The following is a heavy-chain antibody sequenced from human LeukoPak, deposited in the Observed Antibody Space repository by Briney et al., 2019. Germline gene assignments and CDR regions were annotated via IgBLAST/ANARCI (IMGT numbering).Heavy chain of an antibody. Sequence: GASVKVSCKVSGYTLTELSMHWVRQAPGKGLEWMGGFDPEDGETIYAQKFQGRVTMTEDTSTDTAYMELSSLRSEDTAVYYCATRTLYYYDSSGYLVYWGQGTLVTVSS. V-gene: IGHV1-24*01. CDR1: GYTLTELS. CDR2: FDPEDGET. CDR3: ATRTLYYYDSSGYLVY. D-gene: IGHD3-22*01. J-gene: IGHJ4*02.